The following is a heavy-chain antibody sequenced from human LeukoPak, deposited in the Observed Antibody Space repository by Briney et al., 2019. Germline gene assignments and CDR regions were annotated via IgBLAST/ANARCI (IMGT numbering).Heavy chain of an antibody. Sequence: GGSLRLSCAASGFTFSSYAMSWVRQAPGKGLEWVANIKQDGSEKYDVDSVKGRFTISRDNAKNSLYLQMNSLRAEDTAVHYCARKGGSYGPSNYWGQGTLVTVSS. CDR3: ARKGGSYGPSNY. D-gene: IGHD5-18*01. CDR1: GFTFSSYA. J-gene: IGHJ4*02. CDR2: IKQDGSEK. V-gene: IGHV3-7*01.